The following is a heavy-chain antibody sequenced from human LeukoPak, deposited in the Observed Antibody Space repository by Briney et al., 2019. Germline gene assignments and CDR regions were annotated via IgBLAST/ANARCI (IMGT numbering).Heavy chain of an antibody. CDR1: GFSFTSYS. V-gene: IGHV3-48*01. Sequence: SGGSLRLSCAASGFSFTSYSINWVRQAPGKGLEWVSYISRDSSNIYYADSVKGRFTISRDNAKNPLYLQMNSLRAEDTAVYYCAKDNVAAAGRYFDYWGQGTLVTVSS. D-gene: IGHD6-13*01. J-gene: IGHJ4*02. CDR3: AKDNVAAAGRYFDY. CDR2: ISRDSSNI.